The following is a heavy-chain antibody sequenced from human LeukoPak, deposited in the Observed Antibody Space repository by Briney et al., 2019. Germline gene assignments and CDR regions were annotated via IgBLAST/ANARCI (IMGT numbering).Heavy chain of an antibody. J-gene: IGHJ5*02. CDR3: ARDRSQEFDP. CDR2: ISTSSSYI. D-gene: IGHD3-10*01. V-gene: IGHV3-21*01. Sequence: GGSLRPSCAASGFTFSSYTMNWVRQAPGKGLEWVSSISTSSSYIYYADSVKGRFTISGDNSKNTLFLQMNRLRPDDTAVYYCARDRSQEFDPWGQGTLVTVSS. CDR1: GFTFSSYT.